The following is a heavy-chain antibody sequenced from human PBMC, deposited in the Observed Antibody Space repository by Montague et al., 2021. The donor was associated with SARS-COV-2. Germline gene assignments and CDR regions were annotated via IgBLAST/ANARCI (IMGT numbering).Heavy chain of an antibody. CDR2: ISDSGST. D-gene: IGHD2-15*01. Sequence: SETLSLTCTVSGGSISSFYWSWFRQPPGTGLEWIGYISDSGSTNYNPSLTSRVTVSVDTSKNQFSLKVNSVTAADTAVYYCARHYSATLPAVYWGQGTLVTVSS. J-gene: IGHJ4*02. CDR3: ARHYSATLPAVY. V-gene: IGHV4-59*08. CDR1: GGSISSFY.